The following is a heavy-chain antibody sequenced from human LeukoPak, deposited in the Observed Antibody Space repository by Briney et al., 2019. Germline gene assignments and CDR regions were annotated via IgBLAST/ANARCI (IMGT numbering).Heavy chain of an antibody. J-gene: IGHJ5*02. CDR1: GGTFSSYA. CDR2: IIPIFGTA. D-gene: IGHD2-15*01. CDR3: ARTPIVVVVETRTRGWFDP. V-gene: IGHV1-69*13. Sequence: GASVKVSCKASGGTFSSYAISWVRQAPGQGLEWMGGIIPIFGTANYAQKFQGRVTITADESTSTAYMELSSLRSEDTAMYYCARTPIVVVVETRTRGWFDPWGQGTLVTVSS.